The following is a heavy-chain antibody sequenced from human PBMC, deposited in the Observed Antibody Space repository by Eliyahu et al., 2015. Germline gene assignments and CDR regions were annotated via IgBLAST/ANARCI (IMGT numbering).Heavy chain of an antibody. D-gene: IGHD3-3*01. V-gene: IGHV1-2*02. CDR2: INPNSGGT. Sequence: QVQLVQSGAEVKKPGASVKVSCXASXYTFTGYXMHWVRQAPGQGLEWMGWINPNSGGTNYAQKFQGRVTMTRDTSISTAYMELSRLRSDDTAVYYCARDQVEWLLWGIDYWGQGTLVTVSS. CDR3: ARDQVEWLLWGIDY. J-gene: IGHJ4*02. CDR1: XYTFTGYX.